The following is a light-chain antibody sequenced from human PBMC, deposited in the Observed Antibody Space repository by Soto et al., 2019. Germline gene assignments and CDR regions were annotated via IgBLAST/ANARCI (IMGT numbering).Light chain of an antibody. CDR3: QQRANLPLS. Sequence: EIVLTQSPAALSLSPGERATLSCRASQSVGNSLAWYQQKPGQAPRLLIYDVYSKPLGIPARFTGSGSGTDFTLTISGLEPEDFAVYYCQQRANLPLSFGGGTKVEIK. V-gene: IGKV3-11*01. J-gene: IGKJ4*01. CDR2: DVY. CDR1: QSVGNS.